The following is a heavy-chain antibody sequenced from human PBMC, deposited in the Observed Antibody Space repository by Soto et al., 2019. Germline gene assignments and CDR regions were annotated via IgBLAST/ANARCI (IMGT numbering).Heavy chain of an antibody. J-gene: IGHJ6*02. CDR3: ARDSSGSSSFFGEDYYYYGMDV. Sequence: SETLSLTCTVSGGSISSYYWSWIRQPPGKGLEWIGYIYYSGSTNYNPSLKSRVTISVDTSKNQFSLKLSSVTAADTAVYYCARDSSGSSSFFGEDYYYYGMDVWGQGTTVTVSS. V-gene: IGHV4-59*01. CDR1: GGSISSYY. CDR2: IYYSGST. D-gene: IGHD6-13*01.